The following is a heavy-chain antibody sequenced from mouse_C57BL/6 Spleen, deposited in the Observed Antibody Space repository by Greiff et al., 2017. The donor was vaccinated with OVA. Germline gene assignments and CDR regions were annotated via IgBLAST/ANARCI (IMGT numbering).Heavy chain of an antibody. Sequence: VKLQESGAELVRPGASVKLSCKASGYTFTDYYINWVKQRPGQGLEWIARIYPGSGNTYYNEKFKGKATLTAEKSSSTAYMQLSSLTSEDSAVYFCARDYGSRSWFAYWGQGTLVTVSA. CDR3: ARDYGSRSWFAY. D-gene: IGHD1-1*01. CDR1: GYTFTDYY. CDR2: IYPGSGNT. V-gene: IGHV1-76*01. J-gene: IGHJ3*01.